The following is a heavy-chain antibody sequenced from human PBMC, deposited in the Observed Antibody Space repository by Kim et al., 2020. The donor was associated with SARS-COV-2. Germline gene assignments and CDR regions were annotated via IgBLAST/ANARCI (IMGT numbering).Heavy chain of an antibody. V-gene: IGHV4-30-4*01. Sequence: SETLSLTCTVSGGSISSGDYYWSWIRQPPGKGLEWIGYIYYSGSTYYNPSLKSRVTISVDTSKNQFSLKLSSVTAADTAVYYCARGDTAMNDAFDIWGQGTMVTVSS. CDR3: ARGDTAMNDAFDI. CDR2: IYYSGST. CDR1: GGSISSGDYY. J-gene: IGHJ3*02. D-gene: IGHD5-18*01.